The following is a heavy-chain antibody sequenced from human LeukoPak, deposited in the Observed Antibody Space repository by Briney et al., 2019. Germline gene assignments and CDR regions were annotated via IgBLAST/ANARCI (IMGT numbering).Heavy chain of an antibody. V-gene: IGHV4-39*01. CDR2: IFYSGST. Sequence: SETLSLTCSVSGGSISSSSSYWGWIRQPPGKGLEWIGSIFYSGSTYYNPSLKSRVTMSVDTSKNQFSLKLSSVTAADTAVYYCSRLTTYYFDYWGQGTLVTVSS. D-gene: IGHD3-22*01. J-gene: IGHJ4*02. CDR3: SRLTTYYFDY. CDR1: GGSISSSSSY.